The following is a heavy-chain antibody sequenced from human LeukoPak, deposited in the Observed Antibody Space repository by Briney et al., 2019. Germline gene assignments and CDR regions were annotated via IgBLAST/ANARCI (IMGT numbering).Heavy chain of an antibody. CDR2: IKTDGSET. CDR3: VRDYVWGTSESDY. Sequence: GGSLRLSCAASGFTFGSYWMTWMRQTPGKGLEWVANIKTDGSETYYLDSVKGRFTVSRDNAKNSLFLQMNSLRAEDTAIYYCVRDYVWGTSESDYWGQGILVTVSS. V-gene: IGHV3-7*01. D-gene: IGHD3-16*01. J-gene: IGHJ4*02. CDR1: GFTFGSYW.